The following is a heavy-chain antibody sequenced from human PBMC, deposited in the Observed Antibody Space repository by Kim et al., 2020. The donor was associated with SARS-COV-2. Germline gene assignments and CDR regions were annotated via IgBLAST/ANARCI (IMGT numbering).Heavy chain of an antibody. CDR1: GFTFNNYA. CDR3: AKMTPPYCTSVICYRGVDWFDP. V-gene: IGHV3-23*01. Sequence: GGSLRLSCAASGFTFNNYAMSWVRQVPGRGLEWVSSITGRGETTYYADSVKGRFTISRDNSKNTLYLQMNSLRAEDTAVYYCAKMTPPYCTSVICYRGVDWFDPWGQGTLVTVSS. CDR2: ITGRGETT. D-gene: IGHD2-2*01. J-gene: IGHJ5*02.